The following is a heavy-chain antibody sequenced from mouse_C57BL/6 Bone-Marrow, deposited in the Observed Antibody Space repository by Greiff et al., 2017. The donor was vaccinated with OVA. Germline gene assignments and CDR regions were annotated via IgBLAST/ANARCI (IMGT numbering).Heavy chain of an antibody. D-gene: IGHD2-4*01. Sequence: QVHVKQSGPELVRPGASVTISCKAPGYTFTSHWMQWVRQRPGQGLEWIGEIFPGSGSTYYNEKFKGKATLTVDTSSSTAYMQLSSLTSEDSAVYVCASEGIYYDYDKLSYWGQGTLVTVSA. J-gene: IGHJ3*01. CDR1: GYTFTSHW. CDR3: ASEGIYYDYDKLSY. V-gene: IGHV1-56*01. CDR2: IFPGSGST.